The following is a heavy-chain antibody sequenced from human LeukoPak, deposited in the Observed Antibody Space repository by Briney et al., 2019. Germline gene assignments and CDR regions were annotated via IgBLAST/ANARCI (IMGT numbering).Heavy chain of an antibody. V-gene: IGHV3-23*01. J-gene: IGHJ4*02. CDR2: ISGSGGST. CDR1: GFTFSSYA. D-gene: IGHD2-15*01. Sequence: GGSLRLSCAASGFTFSSYAMSWARQAPGKGLEWVSAISGSGGSTYYADSVKGRFTIPRDNSKNTLYLQMNSLRAEDTAVYYCARGTENHSGGPFDYWGQGTLVTVSS. CDR3: ARGTENHSGGPFDY.